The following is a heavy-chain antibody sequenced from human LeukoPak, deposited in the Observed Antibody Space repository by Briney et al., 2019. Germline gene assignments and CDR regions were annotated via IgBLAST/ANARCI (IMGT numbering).Heavy chain of an antibody. V-gene: IGHV1-3*01. CDR3: ARGSNYGGNWFDP. CDR1: GYTFTSYA. CDR2: INAGNGNT. Sequence: ASVKVSCKASGYTFTSYAMHWVRQAPGQRLEWMGWINAGNGNTKYSQNFQGRVTITRDTSASTAYMELSSLRSEHTAVYYCARGSNYGGNWFDPWGQGTLVTVSS. D-gene: IGHD4-11*01. J-gene: IGHJ5*02.